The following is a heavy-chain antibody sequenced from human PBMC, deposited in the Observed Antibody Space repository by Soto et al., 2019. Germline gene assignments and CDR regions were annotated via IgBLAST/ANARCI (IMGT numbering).Heavy chain of an antibody. V-gene: IGHV1-69*13. Sequence: SVKVSCKASGGTFSSYAISWVRQAPGQGLEWMGGIIPIFGTANYAQKFQGRVTITADESTSTAYMELSSLRSEDTAVYYCARARITMIRGVIIKDYYYGMDVWGQGTTVTVSS. CDR3: ARARITMIRGVIIKDYYYGMDV. J-gene: IGHJ6*02. CDR1: GGTFSSYA. D-gene: IGHD3-10*01. CDR2: IIPIFGTA.